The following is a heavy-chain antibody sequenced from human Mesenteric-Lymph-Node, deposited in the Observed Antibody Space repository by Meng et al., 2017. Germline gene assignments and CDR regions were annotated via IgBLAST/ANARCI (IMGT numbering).Heavy chain of an antibody. V-gene: IGHV4-30-4*01. D-gene: IGHD4-17*01. Sequence: QVLLPGSGPGLVKLSQTLSFTCSVSGGSISSGDSYWSWIRQPPGKGLEWIGYIYYSGSTYYNPSLKSRVTISVDTSKNQFSLKLSSVTAADTAVYYCARGPTTYFDYWGQGTLVTVSS. J-gene: IGHJ4*02. CDR2: IYYSGST. CDR3: ARGPTTYFDY. CDR1: GGSISSGDSY.